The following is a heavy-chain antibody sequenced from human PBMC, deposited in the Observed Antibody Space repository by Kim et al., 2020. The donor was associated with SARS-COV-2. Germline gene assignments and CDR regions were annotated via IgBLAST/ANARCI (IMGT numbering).Heavy chain of an antibody. D-gene: IGHD3-16*01. Sequence: YAQKFQGRVTMTRDTSISTAYMELSRLRSDDTAVYYCARDLSGWGYWFDPWGQGTLVTVSS. J-gene: IGHJ5*02. CDR3: ARDLSGWGYWFDP. V-gene: IGHV1-2*02.